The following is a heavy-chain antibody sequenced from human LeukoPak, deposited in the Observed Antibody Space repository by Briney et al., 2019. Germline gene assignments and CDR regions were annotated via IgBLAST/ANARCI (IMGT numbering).Heavy chain of an antibody. J-gene: IGHJ4*02. CDR3: ASLAHDYDSSGYFDS. CDR1: RLTFNSNA. D-gene: IGHD3-22*01. Sequence: GGSLRLSCVVSRLTFNSNAMYWVRQAPGKGLEWVSGISVSGGSEYYADSVKGRFSVSRDNSKHTVYLQMNSLRAEDTAVYFCASLAHDYDSSGYFDSWGQGALVTVSS. V-gene: IGHV3-23*01. CDR2: ISVSGGSE.